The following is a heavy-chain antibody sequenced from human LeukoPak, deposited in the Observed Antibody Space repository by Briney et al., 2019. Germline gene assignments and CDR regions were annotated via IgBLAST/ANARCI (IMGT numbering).Heavy chain of an antibody. CDR1: GYSISSGYY. Sequence: KPSETLSLTCTVSGYSISSGYYWGWIRQPPGKGLEWIGSICHSGSTYYNPSLKSRVTISVDTSKNQFSLKLSSVTAADTAVYYCARKYQLLYRGFRWFDPWGQGTLVTVSS. CDR2: ICHSGST. CDR3: ARKYQLLYRGFRWFDP. V-gene: IGHV4-38-2*02. J-gene: IGHJ5*02. D-gene: IGHD2-2*02.